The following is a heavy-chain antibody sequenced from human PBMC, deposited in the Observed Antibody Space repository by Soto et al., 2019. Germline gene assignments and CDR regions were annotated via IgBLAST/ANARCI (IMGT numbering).Heavy chain of an antibody. J-gene: IGHJ4*02. Sequence: PSETLSLTCTVSGGSISSYYWSWIRQPPGKGLEWIGYIYYSGSTNYNPSLKSRVTISVDTSKNQFSLKLSSVTAADTAVYYCAAGPGRPSYYFDYWGQGTLVTVSS. D-gene: IGHD3-10*01. CDR1: GGSISSYY. V-gene: IGHV4-59*01. CDR3: AAGPGRPSYYFDY. CDR2: IYYSGST.